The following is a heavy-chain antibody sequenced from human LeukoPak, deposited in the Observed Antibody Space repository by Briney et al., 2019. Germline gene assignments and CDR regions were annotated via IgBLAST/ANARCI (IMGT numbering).Heavy chain of an antibody. CDR2: IWYDASNK. D-gene: IGHD3-9*01. CDR3: ATDISTHYFGS. J-gene: IGHJ4*02. V-gene: IGHV3-30*02. CDR1: GISFRSYG. Sequence: PGGSLRLSCAASGISFRSYGVHWVRQAPGKGLEWVTFIWYDASNKYYAESVKGRFTISRDNSRNTVFLQMNSLRAEDTAIYYCATDISTHYFGSWGQGTLVTVSS.